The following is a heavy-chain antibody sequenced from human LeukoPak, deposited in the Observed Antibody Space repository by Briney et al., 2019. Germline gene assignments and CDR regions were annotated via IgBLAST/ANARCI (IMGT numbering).Heavy chain of an antibody. Sequence: SGPALVKPTQTLTLTCTFSGFSLRTSGMRVSWIRKPPGKALEWLARIDWDDDKFYSTSLKTRLTISKDTSKNQMVLTMTNMDPVDTATYYCARLNSGTYLDYWGQGTLVTVSS. CDR2: IDWDDDK. CDR1: GFSLRTSGMR. V-gene: IGHV2-70*04. D-gene: IGHD1-26*01. CDR3: ARLNSGTYLDY. J-gene: IGHJ4*02.